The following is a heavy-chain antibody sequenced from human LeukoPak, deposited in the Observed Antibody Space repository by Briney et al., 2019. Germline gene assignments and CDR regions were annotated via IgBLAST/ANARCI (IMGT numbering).Heavy chain of an antibody. V-gene: IGHV1-46*03. CDR1: GYTFTSYY. D-gene: IGHD5-24*01. J-gene: IGHJ4*02. Sequence: ASVKVSCKASGYTFTSYYMHLVRRAPGQALEGMGIINPSGGSTSYAQKFQGRVTMTRDTSTSTVYMELSSLRSEDTAVYYCARSRDGYNYGDFDYWGQGTLVTVSS. CDR2: INPSGGST. CDR3: ARSRDGYNYGDFDY.